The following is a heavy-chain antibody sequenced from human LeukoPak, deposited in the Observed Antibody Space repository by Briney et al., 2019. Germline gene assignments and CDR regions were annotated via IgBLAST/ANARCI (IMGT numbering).Heavy chain of an antibody. CDR3: ARNPRNYGAGIINWFDP. J-gene: IGHJ5*02. CDR1: GGAISSSSYY. D-gene: IGHD3-10*01. CDR2: IYYSGSI. V-gene: IGHV4-39*01. Sequence: SETLSLTCTVSGGAISSSSYYWSWIRQPPGKGLEWIGSIYYSGSIYHNSSLKSRVTISVDTSKNQFSLKLSSVTAADTAVYYCARNPRNYGAGIINWFDPWGQGTLVTVSS.